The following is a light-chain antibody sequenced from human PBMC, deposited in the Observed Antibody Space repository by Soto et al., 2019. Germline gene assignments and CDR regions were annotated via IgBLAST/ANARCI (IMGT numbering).Light chain of an antibody. CDR2: GAS. CDR3: QQYGSSSIT. V-gene: IGKV3-20*01. J-gene: IGKJ5*01. Sequence: EIVWTQSPGTLSLSPGEMATLSCRASQSVDSSYLAWYHQRPGQAPRLLIYGASSRATGIPDRFSGSGSGTDFTLTISRLEPEDFAVYYCQQYGSSSITFGQGTRLEIK. CDR1: QSVDSSY.